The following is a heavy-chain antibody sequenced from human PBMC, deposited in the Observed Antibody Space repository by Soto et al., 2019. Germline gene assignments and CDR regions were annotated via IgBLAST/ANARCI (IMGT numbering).Heavy chain of an antibody. CDR1: GFTFSSYA. Sequence: PGGSLRLSCAASGFTFSSYAMSWVRQAPGKGLEWVSAISGSGGSTYYADSVKGRFTISRDDSKNMLYLQMKSLKTEDTALYYCTTGYIVGAVASTDFDYWGRGTLVTVSS. V-gene: IGHV3-23*01. D-gene: IGHD2-15*01. J-gene: IGHJ4*02. CDR2: ISGSGGST. CDR3: TTGYIVGAVASTDFDY.